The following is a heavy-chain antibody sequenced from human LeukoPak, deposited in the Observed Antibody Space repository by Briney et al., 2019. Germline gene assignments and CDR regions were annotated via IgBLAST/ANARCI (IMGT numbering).Heavy chain of an antibody. Sequence: PGGSLRLSCAASGFTFSDYYMSWLRQAPGKGLEWVSYIDNSGSTIYYADSVKGRFTISRDNSKNTLYLQMNSLRAEDTAVYYCAKKRTGDASKIDYWGQGTLVTVSS. CDR1: GFTFSDYY. D-gene: IGHD7-27*01. J-gene: IGHJ4*02. CDR3: AKKRTGDASKIDY. CDR2: IDNSGSTI. V-gene: IGHV3-11*01.